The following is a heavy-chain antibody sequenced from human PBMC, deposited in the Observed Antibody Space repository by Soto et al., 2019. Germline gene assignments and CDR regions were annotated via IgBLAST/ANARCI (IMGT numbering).Heavy chain of an antibody. CDR1: GGSISSSNW. Sequence: QVQLQESGPGLVKPSGTLSLTCAVSGGSISSSNWWSWVRQPPGKGLEWIGEIYNSGSTNYNPSLKIRVTISVDKSKKQFSLKLSSVTAADTAVYYCALGITGTTHIDYWGQGTLVTVSS. D-gene: IGHD1-7*01. V-gene: IGHV4-4*02. J-gene: IGHJ4*02. CDR3: ALGITGTTHIDY. CDR2: IYNSGST.